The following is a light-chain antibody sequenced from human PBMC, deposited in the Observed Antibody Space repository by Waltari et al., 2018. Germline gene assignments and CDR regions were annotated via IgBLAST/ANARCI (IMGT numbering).Light chain of an antibody. CDR2: DAS. CDR1: QRIKNN. V-gene: IGKV3-15*01. J-gene: IGKJ1*01. Sequence: ETVMTQSPATLSVYPGERATLSCRASQRIKNNLAWYQQKGGQAPRLLLFDASTRATGISARFSGSGYGTEFTLTISRLEPEDYAVYYCQLYTSSSWTFGRGTKVEIK. CDR3: QLYTSSSWT.